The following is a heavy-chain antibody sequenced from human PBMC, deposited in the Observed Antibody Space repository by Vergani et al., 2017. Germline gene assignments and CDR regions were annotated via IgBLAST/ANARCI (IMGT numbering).Heavy chain of an antibody. CDR3: ARSENFVSYGAYYYYGMDV. Sequence: EVQLVESGGGLVKPGGSLRLSCAASGFTFSSYSMNWVRQAPGKGLEWVSSISSSSSYIYYADSVKGRFTISRDNAKNSLYLQMNSLRAEDTAVYYCARSENFVSYGAYYYYGMDVWGQGTTVTVSS. CDR1: GFTFSSYS. D-gene: IGHD4/OR15-4a*01. J-gene: IGHJ6*02. CDR2: ISSSSSYI. V-gene: IGHV3-21*01.